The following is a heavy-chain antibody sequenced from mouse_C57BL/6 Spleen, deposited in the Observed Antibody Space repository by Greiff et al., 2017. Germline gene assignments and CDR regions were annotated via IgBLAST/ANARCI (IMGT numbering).Heavy chain of an antibody. CDR3: AKEGLLLGDYAMDY. Sequence: VKLMESGPGLVAPSQSLSITCTASGFSLTSYGVSWVRQPPGKGLEWLGVIWGDGSTNYHSALISRLSISKDNSKSQVFLKLNSLQTDDTATYYCAKEGLLLGDYAMDYWGQGTSVTVSS. J-gene: IGHJ4*01. CDR2: IWGDGST. CDR1: GFSLTSYG. V-gene: IGHV2-3*01. D-gene: IGHD1-1*01.